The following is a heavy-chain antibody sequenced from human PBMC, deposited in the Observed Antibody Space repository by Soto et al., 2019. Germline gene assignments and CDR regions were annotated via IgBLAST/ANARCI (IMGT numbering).Heavy chain of an antibody. V-gene: IGHV3-23*01. CDR3: AKVPWELSPYYYYGMDV. Sequence: EVQLLESGGGLVQPGGSLRLSCAASGFTFSSYAMSWVRQAPGKGLEWASAISGSGGSTYYADSVKGRFTISRDNSKNTLYLQMNSLRAEDTAVYYCAKVPWELSPYYYYGMDVWGQGTTVTVSS. CDR1: GFTFSSYA. J-gene: IGHJ6*02. D-gene: IGHD1-26*01. CDR2: ISGSGGST.